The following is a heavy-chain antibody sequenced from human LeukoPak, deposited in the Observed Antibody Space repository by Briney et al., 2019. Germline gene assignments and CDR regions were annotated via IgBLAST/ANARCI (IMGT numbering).Heavy chain of an antibody. J-gene: IGHJ4*02. D-gene: IGHD3-22*01. CDR2: IHTSGST. Sequence: SETLSLTCAVSGGSISRYYWSWIRQPAGKGLEWIGRIHTSGSTNYNPSLESRVTMSVDTSKNQFSLRLSSVTAADTAVYYCARDRYYYDSSGSGLDYWGQGTLVTVSS. CDR3: ARDRYYYDSSGSGLDY. V-gene: IGHV4-4*07. CDR1: GGSISRYY.